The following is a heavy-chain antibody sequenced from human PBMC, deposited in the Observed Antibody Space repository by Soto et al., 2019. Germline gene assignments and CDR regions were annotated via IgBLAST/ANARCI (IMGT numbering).Heavy chain of an antibody. CDR1: GFTFSRNT. D-gene: IGHD3-16*02. Sequence: EVQLVESGGGLVKPGGSLRLSCVTSGFTFSRNTMNWVRQAPGKGLEWVASITSSGSYVYYADSVKGRFSASRDNANNSMSLQMNSLRPDETAVYFFVKGEGIEAMDVWGQGTTVSVSS. J-gene: IGHJ6*02. V-gene: IGHV3-21*01. CDR2: ITSSGSYV. CDR3: VKGEGIEAMDV.